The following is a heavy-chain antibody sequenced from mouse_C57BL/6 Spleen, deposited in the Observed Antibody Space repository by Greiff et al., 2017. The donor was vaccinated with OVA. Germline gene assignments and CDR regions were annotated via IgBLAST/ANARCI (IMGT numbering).Heavy chain of an antibody. V-gene: IGHV1-42*01. Sequence: EVQLQQSGPELVKPGASVKISCKASGYSFTGYYMNWVKQSPEKSLEWIGEINPSTGGTTYNQKFKAKATLTVDKSSSTAYMQLKSLTSEDSAVYYCAILSDYFDYWGQGTTLTVSS. CDR3: AILSDYFDY. J-gene: IGHJ2*01. D-gene: IGHD2-3*01. CDR2: INPSTGGT. CDR1: GYSFTGYY.